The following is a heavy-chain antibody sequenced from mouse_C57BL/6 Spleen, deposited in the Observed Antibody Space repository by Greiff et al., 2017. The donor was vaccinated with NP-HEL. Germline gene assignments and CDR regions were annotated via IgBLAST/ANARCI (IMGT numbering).Heavy chain of an antibody. V-gene: IGHV1-82*01. CDR3: ARPVTTVVADPYGDAMDY. CDR2: IYPGDGDT. J-gene: IGHJ4*01. Sequence: QVQLKESGPELVKPGASVKISCKASGYAFSSSWMNWVKQRPGKGLEWIGRIYPGDGDTNYNGKVKGKATLTADKSSSTAYMQLSSLTSEDSAVYFCARPVTTVVADPYGDAMDYWGQGTSVTVSS. CDR1: GYAFSSSW. D-gene: IGHD1-1*01.